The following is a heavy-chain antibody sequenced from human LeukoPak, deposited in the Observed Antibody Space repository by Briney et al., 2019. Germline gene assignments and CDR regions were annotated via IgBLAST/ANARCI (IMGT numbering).Heavy chain of an antibody. V-gene: IGHV3-53*01. D-gene: IGHD6-19*01. Sequence: GGSLRLSCAASGFTFSSYEMTWVRQAPGKGLEWVSTIYSGGNTYYADSVKGRFTISRDNSKNTLFLQMNSLRAEDTAVYYCARDRAVPGRGYYFDYWGQGTLVTVSS. CDR1: GFTFSSYE. CDR2: IYSGGNT. CDR3: ARDRAVPGRGYYFDY. J-gene: IGHJ4*02.